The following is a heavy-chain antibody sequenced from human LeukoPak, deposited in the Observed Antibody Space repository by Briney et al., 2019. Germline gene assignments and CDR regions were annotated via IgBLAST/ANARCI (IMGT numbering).Heavy chain of an antibody. D-gene: IGHD1-26*01. Sequence: GGSLRLSCAASEFSVGSNYMTWVRQAPGKGLEWVSLIYSGGSTYYADSVKGRFTISRDNAKNSLYLQMNSLRAEDTAVYYCARATEWELLSNYYYMDVWGKGTTVTVSS. CDR1: EFSVGSNY. CDR2: IYSGGST. J-gene: IGHJ6*03. CDR3: ARATEWELLSNYYYMDV. V-gene: IGHV3-66*01.